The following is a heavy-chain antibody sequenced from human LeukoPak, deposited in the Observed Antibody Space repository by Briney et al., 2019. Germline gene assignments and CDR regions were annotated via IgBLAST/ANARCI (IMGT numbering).Heavy chain of an antibody. J-gene: IGHJ2*01. Sequence: GSLRLSCAASGFTFSSYAMSWVRQAPGKGLEWVSAISGSGGSTYYADSVKGRFTISRDNSKNTLYLQMNSLRAEDTAVYYCAKLWGYDSSGPFNWYFDLWGRGTLVTVSS. CDR2: ISGSGGST. V-gene: IGHV3-23*01. D-gene: IGHD3-22*01. CDR1: GFTFSSYA. CDR3: AKLWGYDSSGPFNWYFDL.